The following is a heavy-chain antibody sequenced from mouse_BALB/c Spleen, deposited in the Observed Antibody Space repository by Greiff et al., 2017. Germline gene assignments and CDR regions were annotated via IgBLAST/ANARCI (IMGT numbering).Heavy chain of an antibody. D-gene: IGHD2-4*01. Sequence: EVQGVESGGGLVKPGGSLKLSCAASGFAFSSYDMSWVRQTPEKRLEWVAYISSGGGSTYYPDTVKGRFTISRDNAKNTLYLQMSSLKSEDTAMYYCARQGTMITTLYAMDYWGQGTSVTVSS. V-gene: IGHV5-12-1*01. J-gene: IGHJ4*01. CDR3: ARQGTMITTLYAMDY. CDR2: ISSGGGST. CDR1: GFAFSSYD.